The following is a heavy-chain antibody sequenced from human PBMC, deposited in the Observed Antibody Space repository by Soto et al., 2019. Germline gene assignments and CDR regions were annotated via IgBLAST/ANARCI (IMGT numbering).Heavy chain of an antibody. CDR1: GGSFNNFP. Sequence: QVQLVQSGAEVKKAGSSVMVSCKASGGSFNNFPINWVRQAPGQGLEWMGGIFPDFGTATYAQKFQGRVTITADRSTRTAYIELSSLTSEDTALYYCARDPDYGGNSGLDLVGYWGQGTPVTVSS. J-gene: IGHJ4*02. CDR2: IFPDFGTA. D-gene: IGHD4-17*01. CDR3: ARDPDYGGNSGLDLVGY. V-gene: IGHV1-69*06.